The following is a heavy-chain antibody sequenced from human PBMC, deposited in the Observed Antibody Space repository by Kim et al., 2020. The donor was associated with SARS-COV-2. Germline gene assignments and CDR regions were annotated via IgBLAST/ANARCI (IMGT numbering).Heavy chain of an antibody. V-gene: IGHV3-74*01. D-gene: IGHD5-12*01. CDR2: INSDGSST. CDR3: ARDLKGVYSGYGPYYYYYGMDV. Sequence: GGSLRLSCAASGFTFSSYWMHWVRQAPGKGLVWVSRINSDGSSTSYADSVKGRFTISRDNAKNTLYLQMNTLRAEDTAVYYCARDLKGVYSGYGPYYYYYGMDVWGEETTVTVSS. CDR1: GFTFSSYW. J-gene: IGHJ6*04.